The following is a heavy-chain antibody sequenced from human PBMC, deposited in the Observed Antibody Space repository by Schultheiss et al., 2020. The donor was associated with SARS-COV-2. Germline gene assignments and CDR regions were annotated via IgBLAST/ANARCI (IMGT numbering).Heavy chain of an antibody. CDR1: GFTFSSYA. D-gene: IGHD3-16*02. CDR2: ISGSGGST. CDR3: ARDLRVWGSYRYTGVGVDY. J-gene: IGHJ4*02. Sequence: GGSLRLSCAASGFTFSSYAMSWVRQAPGKGLEWVSAISGSGGSTYYADSVKGRFTISRDNSKNSLYLQMNSLRAEDTAVYYCARDLRVWGSYRYTGVGVDYWGQGTVVTVAS. V-gene: IGHV3-23*01.